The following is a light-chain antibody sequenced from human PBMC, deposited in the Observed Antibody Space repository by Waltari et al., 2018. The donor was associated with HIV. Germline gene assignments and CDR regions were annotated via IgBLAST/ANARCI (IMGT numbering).Light chain of an antibody. CDR1: KLGDKY. Sequence: SYELSQPPSVSVSPGQTATITCSGHKLGDKYASWYQQKPGQSPVLVIYQDKRRPSGLPERFSGSNSGNTATLTISGTQPLDEADYYCQAWDSSIVGFGGGTKLTVL. CDR2: QDK. J-gene: IGLJ2*01. V-gene: IGLV3-1*01. CDR3: QAWDSSIVG.